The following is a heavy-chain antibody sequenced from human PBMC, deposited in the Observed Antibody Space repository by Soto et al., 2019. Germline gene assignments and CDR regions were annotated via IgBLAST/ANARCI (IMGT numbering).Heavy chain of an antibody. D-gene: IGHD6-19*01. J-gene: IGHJ6*02. CDR2: IVPIFGTT. Sequence: QVQLVQSGAEVKKPGSSVKVSCKVSGGTFSNYAIDWVRLAPGHGLEWMGGIVPIFGTTYYTQKFKGRDTIIADDSTSTAYLEMSSLRSDVTAIYYCARVEAVAGLYNYHGLDVWGQGTAVTVSS. CDR1: GGTFSNYA. CDR3: ARVEAVAGLYNYHGLDV. V-gene: IGHV1-69*12.